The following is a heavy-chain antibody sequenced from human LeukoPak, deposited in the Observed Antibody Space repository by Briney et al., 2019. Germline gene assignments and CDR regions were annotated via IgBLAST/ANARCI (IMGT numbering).Heavy chain of an antibody. CDR2: IYYSGST. Sequence: SETLPLTCTVSGGSISSSTYYWGWIRQPPGKGLEWIGNIYYSGSTYYNPSLKSRVTISVDTSKNQFSLRLSSVTAADTAVYYCARDSLGYYFDYWGQGTLVTVSS. V-gene: IGHV4-39*02. CDR3: ARDSLGYYFDY. J-gene: IGHJ4*02. CDR1: GGSISSSTYY. D-gene: IGHD6-13*01.